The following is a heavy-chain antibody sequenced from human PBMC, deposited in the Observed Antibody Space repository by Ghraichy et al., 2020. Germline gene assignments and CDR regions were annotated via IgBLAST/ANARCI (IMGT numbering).Heavy chain of an antibody. J-gene: IGHJ6*02. Sequence: ASVKVSCKASGYTFTSYDINWVRQATGQGLEWMGWMNPNSGNTGYAQKFQGRVTMTRNTSISTAYMELSSLRSEDTAVYYCARGGYYGDYERGYYYGMDVWGQGTTVTVSS. D-gene: IGHD4-17*01. V-gene: IGHV1-8*01. CDR2: MNPNSGNT. CDR1: GYTFTSYD. CDR3: ARGGYYGDYERGYYYGMDV.